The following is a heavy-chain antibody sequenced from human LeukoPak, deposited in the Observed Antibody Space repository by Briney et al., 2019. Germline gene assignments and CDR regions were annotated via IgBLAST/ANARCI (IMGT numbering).Heavy chain of an antibody. J-gene: IGHJ6*02. CDR1: GFTFSDYY. CDR3: ARDLRRVSRFLEWSPADLYYYYGMDV. D-gene: IGHD3-3*01. Sequence: KPGGSLRLSCAASGFTFSDYYMSWIRQAPGKGLEWVSYISSSGSTIYYGDSVKGRFTISRDNAKNSLYLQMNSLRAEDTAVYYCARDLRRVSRFLEWSPADLYYYYGMDVWGQGTTVTVSS. CDR2: ISSSGSTI. V-gene: IGHV3-11*01.